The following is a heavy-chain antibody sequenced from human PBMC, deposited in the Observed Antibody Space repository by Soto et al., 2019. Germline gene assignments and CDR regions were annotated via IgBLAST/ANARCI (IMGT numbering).Heavy chain of an antibody. Sequence: SVKVYCKTSGGTVSRYRINWVRQAPGQWLEWLGGIFPIYRTADYAQKFQGRVTIXAXXXXRXXXMXLRXXXWKDAAVYYCVRDSGAKLSSSWGQGTLVTVSS. D-gene: IGHD6-13*01. J-gene: IGHJ4*02. V-gene: IGHV1-69*13. CDR1: GGTVSRYR. CDR3: VRDSGAKLSSS. CDR2: IFPIYRTA.